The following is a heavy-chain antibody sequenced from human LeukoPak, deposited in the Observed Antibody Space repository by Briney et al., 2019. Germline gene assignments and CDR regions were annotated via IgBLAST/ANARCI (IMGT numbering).Heavy chain of an antibody. Sequence: ASVKVSCKASGGTFSSYAISWVRQAPGQGLEWMGGIIPIFGTANYAQKFQGRVTITADESTSTAYMELSSLRSEDTAVYYCARDGSGYSYGQLFDYWGQGTLVTVSS. CDR1: GGTFSSYA. D-gene: IGHD5-18*01. J-gene: IGHJ4*02. CDR3: ARDGSGYSYGQLFDY. V-gene: IGHV1-69*13. CDR2: IIPIFGTA.